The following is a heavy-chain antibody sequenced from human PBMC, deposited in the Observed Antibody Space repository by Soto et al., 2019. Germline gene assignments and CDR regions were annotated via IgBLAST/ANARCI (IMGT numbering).Heavy chain of an antibody. CDR2: LDPKGSDT. D-gene: IGHD2-21*02. J-gene: IGHJ4*02. V-gene: IGHV1-24*01. Sequence: ASVKVSCKVSGYTLSELAIHWVRQAPGKGFEWMGGLDPKGSDTIYAQKFQGRVTMTSDTSTETAYMELESLTSEDTAFYYCATMGFCGPGCYSFDYWGQGTLVTVSS. CDR3: ATMGFCGPGCYSFDY. CDR1: GYTLSELA.